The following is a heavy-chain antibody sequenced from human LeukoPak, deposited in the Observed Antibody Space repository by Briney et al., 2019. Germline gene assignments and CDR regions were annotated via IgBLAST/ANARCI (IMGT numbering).Heavy chain of an antibody. CDR2: ISYIGST. J-gene: IGHJ6*03. V-gene: IGHV4-59*01. CDR3: AGSYHYYMDV. CDR1: GGSICNYY. Sequence: SETLSLTCTVSGGSICNYYWSWIRQPPGKGLEWIGYISYIGSTKYNPSLKSRVTISEDTSKKQFSLKLSSVTAADTAVYYCAGSYHYYMDVWGKGTTVTVSS.